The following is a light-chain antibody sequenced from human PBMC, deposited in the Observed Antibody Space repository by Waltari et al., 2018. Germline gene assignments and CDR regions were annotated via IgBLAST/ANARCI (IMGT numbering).Light chain of an antibody. J-gene: IGLJ3*02. CDR3: AAWDHSLHAWV. V-gene: IGLV1-44*01. Sequence: QSVLTQPPSASGTHGQRVTIPCSGISSNAGGTDVNWYHQLPGTAPKFLIYSNNRRPSGVPDRFSGSKSGTSASLAISGLLSEDEADYYCAAWDHSLHAWVFGGGTKLTVL. CDR1: SSNAGGTD. CDR2: SNN.